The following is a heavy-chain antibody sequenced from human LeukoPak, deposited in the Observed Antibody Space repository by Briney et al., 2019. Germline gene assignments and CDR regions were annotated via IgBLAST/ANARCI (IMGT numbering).Heavy chain of an antibody. CDR1: GFTFSSYG. CDR3: GRVSSSGLSDY. CDR2: IWYDGSNK. V-gene: IGHV3-33*01. D-gene: IGHD6-19*01. J-gene: IGHJ4*02. Sequence: GGSLRLSCAASGFTFSSYGMHWVRPAPGKGLEWVAVIWYDGSNKYYADSVKGRFTISRDNSKHPLYLQMNSLRAEDTAVYYCGRVSSSGLSDYWGQGTLVSVSS.